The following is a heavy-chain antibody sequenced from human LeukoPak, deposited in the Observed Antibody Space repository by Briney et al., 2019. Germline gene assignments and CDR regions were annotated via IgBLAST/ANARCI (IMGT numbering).Heavy chain of an antibody. J-gene: IGHJ3*02. CDR1: GYTFTNYY. D-gene: IGHD3-22*01. Sequence: ASVKVSCKASGYTFTNYYVHWVRQAPGQGLEWMGVINPSGGSTNYAQKFQGRVTMTRGTSISTAYMELSRLRSDDTAVYYCARDFFRGVIVVVSSSAFDIWGQGTMVTVSS. CDR2: INPSGGST. V-gene: IGHV1-46*01. CDR3: ARDFFRGVIVVVSSSAFDI.